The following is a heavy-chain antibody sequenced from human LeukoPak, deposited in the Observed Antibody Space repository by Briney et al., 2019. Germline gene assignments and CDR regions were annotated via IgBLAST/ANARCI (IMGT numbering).Heavy chain of an antibody. J-gene: IGHJ4*02. Sequence: GRSLRLSCAASGFTFSSYGMHWVRQAPGKGLEWVAVIWCDGSNEYYADSVKGRFTISRDNSKNTLYLQMNSLRAEDTAVYYCARDRGFGSSSADYWGQGTLVTVSS. D-gene: IGHD6-6*01. CDR3: ARDRGFGSSSADY. V-gene: IGHV3-33*01. CDR2: IWCDGSNE. CDR1: GFTFSSYG.